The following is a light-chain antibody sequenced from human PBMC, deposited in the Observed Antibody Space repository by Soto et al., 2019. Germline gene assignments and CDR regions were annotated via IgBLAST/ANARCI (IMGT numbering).Light chain of an antibody. CDR3: HQYGSSSWT. CDR2: DAS. Sequence: EIVLAQSPATLSLSPGERATLSCRASQSVRSSLAWYQQKPGQAPRLLMYDASNRATGIPARFSGSGSGTDFNLTISRLEPEDFAVYYCHQYGSSSWTFGQGTKVGIK. V-gene: IGKV3-11*01. CDR1: QSVRSS. J-gene: IGKJ1*01.